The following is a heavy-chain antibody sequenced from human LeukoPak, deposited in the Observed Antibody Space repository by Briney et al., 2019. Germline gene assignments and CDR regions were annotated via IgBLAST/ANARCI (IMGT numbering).Heavy chain of an antibody. V-gene: IGHV1-2*02. J-gene: IGHJ5*02. D-gene: IGHD2-15*01. CDR1: GCTFTGYY. Sequence: ASVKVSCKASGCTFTGYYIHWVRQAPGQGLERMGWINPNSGGTNYAQKFQGRVTMTRDTSISTAYMELSRLKSDDTAVYYCARGGNCSGGSCYSHWFDPWGQGTLVTVSS. CDR2: INPNSGGT. CDR3: ARGGNCSGGSCYSHWFDP.